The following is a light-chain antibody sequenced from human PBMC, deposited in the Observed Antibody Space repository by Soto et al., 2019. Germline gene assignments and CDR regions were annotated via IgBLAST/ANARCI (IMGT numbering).Light chain of an antibody. CDR2: GAS. Sequence: ETVLTQSPGTLSLSPGERATLSCRARQSVSSSYLAWYQQKPGQAPRLLIYGASSRATGIPDRFSGSGSGTDFTLTISRLEPEDFAVYYCQQYVRSPPSWTFGQGTKVEIK. V-gene: IGKV3-20*01. J-gene: IGKJ1*01. CDR1: QSVSSSY. CDR3: QQYVRSPPSWT.